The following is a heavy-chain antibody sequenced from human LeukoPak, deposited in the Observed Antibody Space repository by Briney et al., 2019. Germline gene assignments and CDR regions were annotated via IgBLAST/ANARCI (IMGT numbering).Heavy chain of an antibody. V-gene: IGHV4-38-2*01. D-gene: IGHD3-10*01. CDR3: ARGVDYYGSEYYFDY. CDR2: IYHSGST. J-gene: IGHJ4*02. CDR1: GYSISSGYY. Sequence: SETLSLTCAVSGYSISSGYYWGWIRQPPGKGLEWIGSIYHSGSTYYNPSLKSRVTISVDTSKNQFPLKLSSVTAADTAVYYCARGVDYYGSEYYFDYWGQGTLVTVSS.